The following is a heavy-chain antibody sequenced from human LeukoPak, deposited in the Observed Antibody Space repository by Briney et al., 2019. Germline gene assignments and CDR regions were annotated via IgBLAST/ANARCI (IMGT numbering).Heavy chain of an antibody. CDR1: GGSFSGYY. Sequence: SETLSLTCAVYGGSFSGYYWSRIRQPPGKGLEWIGKINHSGSTNYNPSLKSRVTISVDTSKNQFSLKLSSVTAADTAVYYCARHDYGFAFDYWGQGTLVTVSS. CDR3: ARHDYGFAFDY. V-gene: IGHV4-34*01. CDR2: INHSGST. D-gene: IGHD4-17*01. J-gene: IGHJ4*02.